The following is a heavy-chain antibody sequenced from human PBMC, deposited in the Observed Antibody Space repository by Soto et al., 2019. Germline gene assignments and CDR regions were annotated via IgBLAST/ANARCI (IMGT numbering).Heavy chain of an antibody. V-gene: IGHV1-69*01. J-gene: IGHJ4*02. CDR3: ARGSITRLKYSGSYFNC. Sequence: QVQLVQSGAEVKKPGSSVKVSCKASGGTFSSYAISWVRQAPGQGLEWMGGIIPIFGTANYAQKFQGRVTITADEATSTAYMELSSLRSEDTAVYYCARGSITRLKYSGSYFNCLGQGTLVTVSS. CDR2: IIPIFGTA. D-gene: IGHD1-26*01. CDR1: GGTFSSYA.